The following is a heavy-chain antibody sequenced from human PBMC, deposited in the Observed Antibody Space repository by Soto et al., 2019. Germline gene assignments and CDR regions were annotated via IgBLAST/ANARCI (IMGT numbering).Heavy chain of an antibody. CDR3: ARHSPYGLQVVHAPNHAFDI. CDR2: ISAYNGNT. CDR1: AYTFTSYG. V-gene: IGHV1-18*04. J-gene: IGHJ3*02. D-gene: IGHD6-13*01. Sequence: QVQLVQSGAEVKKPGASVKVSCKASAYTFTSYGISWGRQTPGQGLEWMGWISAYNGNTNYAHKVQGKVTSNTDTSVSTAYMELRSVSSVETTVDYCARHSPYGLQVVHAPNHAFDIWGQGTMVTVSS.